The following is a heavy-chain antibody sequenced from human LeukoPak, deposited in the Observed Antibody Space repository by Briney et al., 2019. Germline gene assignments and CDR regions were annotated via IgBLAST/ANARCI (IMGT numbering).Heavy chain of an antibody. Sequence: SETLSLTCTVSGGSISSSSYYWGWIRQPPGKGLEWIGYIYYSGSTNYNPSLKSRVTISVDTSKNQFSLKLSSVTAADTAVYYCARVIVVVPAALHYFDYWGQGTLVTVSS. CDR1: GGSISSSSYY. CDR3: ARVIVVVPAALHYFDY. D-gene: IGHD2-2*01. V-gene: IGHV4-61*05. CDR2: IYYSGST. J-gene: IGHJ4*02.